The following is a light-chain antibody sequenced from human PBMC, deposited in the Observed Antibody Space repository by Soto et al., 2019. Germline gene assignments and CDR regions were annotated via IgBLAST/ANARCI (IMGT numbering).Light chain of an antibody. V-gene: IGKV3-11*01. CDR1: QSVGSY. CDR3: VQRSTWPWT. J-gene: IGKJ1*01. Sequence: EIVLTQSPATLSLSPGERATLSCRASQSVGSYLAWYQHKPGQAPRLLIYDTSNRATGTPARFGGSGSGTDFTLTISSLEPEDFAVYYCVQRSTWPWTVGQGTKVEIK. CDR2: DTS.